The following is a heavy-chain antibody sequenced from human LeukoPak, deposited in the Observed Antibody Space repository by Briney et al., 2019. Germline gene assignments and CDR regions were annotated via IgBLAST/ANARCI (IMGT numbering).Heavy chain of an antibody. V-gene: IGHV1-18*04. D-gene: IGHD5-12*01. CDR1: GYTFTSYG. CDR2: ISAYNGNT. Sequence: GASVPDSCQASGYTFTSYGISWVRPARGQGLAWMGWISAYNGNTNYAQKLQGRVTMTTDTSTSKSYMKLRSLRSDDTAVYYCARVIVATVDYWGQGTLVTVSS. J-gene: IGHJ4*02. CDR3: ARVIVATVDY.